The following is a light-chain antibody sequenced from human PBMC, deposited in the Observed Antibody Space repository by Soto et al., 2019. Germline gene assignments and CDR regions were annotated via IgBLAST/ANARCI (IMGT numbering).Light chain of an antibody. Sequence: IVMTQSPGTVSVSPGESTSLSCRASRTIGTNLGWYQQKPGQAPRLLISKTSNRATGVPARFSGSGSGTEFTLTITSLQSEDIAVYYCQQYADWPLTFGGGTKVDIK. J-gene: IGKJ4*01. CDR2: KTS. V-gene: IGKV3-15*01. CDR1: RTIGTN. CDR3: QQYADWPLT.